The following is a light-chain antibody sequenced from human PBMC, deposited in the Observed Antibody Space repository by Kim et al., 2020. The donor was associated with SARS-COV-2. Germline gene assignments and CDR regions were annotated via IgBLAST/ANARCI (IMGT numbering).Light chain of an antibody. CDR2: AAS. V-gene: IGKV1-39*01. J-gene: IGKJ2*01. CDR3: QQGYSTPVT. Sequence: SASIGDRVTITCRASQSISKYLNWYQQKPGEAPKLLIYAASTLQSGVPSRFSGSGSGTDFTLTISSLQPEDFATYSCQQGYSTPVTFGQGTKVEIK. CDR1: QSISKY.